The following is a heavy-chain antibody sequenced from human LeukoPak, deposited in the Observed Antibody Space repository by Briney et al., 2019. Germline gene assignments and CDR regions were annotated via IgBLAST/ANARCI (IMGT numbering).Heavy chain of an antibody. CDR3: AKDEHCNNGVCHRTFDV. Sequence: ASVKVSCKVSGYTFREYGITWVRQAPGQGLEWMGWVGADHDYIDYAQNFQGRLTVTTDTSTNTAYMELESLRADDTAMYYCAKDEHCNNGVCHRTFDVWGQGTWITVSS. J-gene: IGHJ3*01. D-gene: IGHD2-8*01. CDR1: GYTFREYG. V-gene: IGHV1-18*01. CDR2: VGADHDYI.